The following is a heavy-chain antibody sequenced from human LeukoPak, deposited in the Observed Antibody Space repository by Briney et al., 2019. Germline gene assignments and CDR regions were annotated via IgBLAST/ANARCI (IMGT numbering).Heavy chain of an antibody. J-gene: IGHJ4*02. CDR3: ARAHCSSTSCYYFDY. CDR2: IYSGGST. V-gene: IGHV3-53*01. CDR1: GFTVSSNY. D-gene: IGHD2-2*01. Sequence: GGSLRLSCAASGFTVSSNYMSWVRQAPGKGLEWVSVIYSGGSTYYADSVKGRFTISRDNSKNTLYLQMNSLRAEDTAVYYCARAHCSSTSCYYFDYWGQGTLVTVSS.